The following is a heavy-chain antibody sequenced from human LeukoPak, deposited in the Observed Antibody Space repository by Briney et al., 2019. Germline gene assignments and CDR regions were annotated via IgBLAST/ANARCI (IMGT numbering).Heavy chain of an antibody. CDR2: IFYTGKT. Sequence: PETLSLTCILAGGSVYTSDYCWGWVRHPPGKGPEWIGDIFYTGKTNYNPSLKSRVSISIDTSKNQFSLKLTSVTASDWAVYYCARVFDSWGQGTLVTVSS. CDR3: ARVFDS. V-gene: IGHV4-39*07. CDR1: GGSVYTSDYC. J-gene: IGHJ4*02.